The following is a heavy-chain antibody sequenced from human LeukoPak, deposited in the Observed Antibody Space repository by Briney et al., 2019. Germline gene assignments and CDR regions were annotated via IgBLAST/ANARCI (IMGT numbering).Heavy chain of an antibody. D-gene: IGHD6-19*01. CDR3: ARGRLARSPYFDY. J-gene: IGHJ4*02. CDR2: IYYSGST. V-gene: IGHV4-59*01. Sequence: SETLSLTCTVSGGSISSYYWSWIRQPPGKGLEWIGYIYYSGSTNYNPSLKSRVTISVETSKNQFSLNLSSVTAADTAVYYCARGRLARSPYFDYWGQGTLVTVSS. CDR1: GGSISSYY.